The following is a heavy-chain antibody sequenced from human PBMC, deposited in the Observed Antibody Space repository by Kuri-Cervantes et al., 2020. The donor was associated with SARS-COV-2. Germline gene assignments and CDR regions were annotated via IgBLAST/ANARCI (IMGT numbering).Heavy chain of an antibody. CDR3: ARDADSSSWYPGAFDI. CDR2: INPNSGGT. V-gene: IGHV1-2*06. D-gene: IGHD6-13*01. J-gene: IGHJ3*02. CDR1: GYTFTSYG. Sequence: ASVKVSCKASGYTFTSYGISWVRQAPGQGLEWMGRINPNSGGTNYAQKFQGRVTMTRDTSNSTAYMELSRLRSDDTAGYYCARDADSSSWYPGAFDIWGQGTMVTVSS.